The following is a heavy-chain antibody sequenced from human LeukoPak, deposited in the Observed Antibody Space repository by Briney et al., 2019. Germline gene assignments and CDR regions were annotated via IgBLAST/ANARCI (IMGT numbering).Heavy chain of an antibody. J-gene: IGHJ5*02. CDR3: ARDYYDSSGSNLNWFDP. CDR1: GGSISSGDYY. Sequence: PSETLSLTCTVSGGSISSGDYYWSWIRQPPGKGLEWIGYMFHSGSTHYNPSLKSRVTISIDTSKNQLSLKLSSVTAADTAVYYCARDYYDSSGSNLNWFDPWGQRTLVTVSS. D-gene: IGHD3-22*01. CDR2: MFHSGST. V-gene: IGHV4-30-4*01.